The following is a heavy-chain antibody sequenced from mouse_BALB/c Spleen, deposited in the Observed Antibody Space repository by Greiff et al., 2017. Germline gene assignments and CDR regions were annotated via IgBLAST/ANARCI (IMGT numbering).Heavy chain of an antibody. J-gene: IGHJ4*01. CDR1: GYTFSSYW. Sequence: QVQLQQSGAELMKPGASVKISCKATGYTFSSYWIEWVKQRPGHGLEWIGEILPGSGSTNYNEKFKGKATFTADTSSNTAYMQLSSLTSEDSAVYYCARRGKYPHYYAMDYWGQGTSVTVSS. CDR2: ILPGSGST. V-gene: IGHV1-9*01. D-gene: IGHD2-1*01. CDR3: ARRGKYPHYYAMDY.